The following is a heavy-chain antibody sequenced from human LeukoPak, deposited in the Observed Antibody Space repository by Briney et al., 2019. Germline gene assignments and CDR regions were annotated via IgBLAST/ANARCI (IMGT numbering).Heavy chain of an antibody. CDR2: IYYSGST. J-gene: IGHJ6*03. Sequence: SETLSLTCTVSGGSVSSSSYYWGWIRQPPGKGLEWIGSIYYSGSTYYNPSLKSRVTISVDTSKNQFSLKLSSVTAADTAVYYCARVRIQLWLGYYYYYMDVWGKGTTVTVSS. D-gene: IGHD5-18*01. V-gene: IGHV4-39*07. CDR1: GGSVSSSSYY. CDR3: ARVRIQLWLGYYYYYMDV.